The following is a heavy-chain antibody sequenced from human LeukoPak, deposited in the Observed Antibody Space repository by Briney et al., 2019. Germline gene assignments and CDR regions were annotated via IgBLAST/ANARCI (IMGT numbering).Heavy chain of an antibody. Sequence: GGSLRLSCAASGLSFSFYAMSWVRRAPGKGLEWVSSISGGGAGTYYADSERGRFTISRDNSKNTLYLQMNSLRAEDTALYYCAKDFVRYNIQFDYWGQGALVTVSS. J-gene: IGHJ4*02. CDR3: AKDFVRYNIQFDY. CDR1: GLSFSFYA. V-gene: IGHV3-23*01. CDR2: ISGGGAGT. D-gene: IGHD1-1*01.